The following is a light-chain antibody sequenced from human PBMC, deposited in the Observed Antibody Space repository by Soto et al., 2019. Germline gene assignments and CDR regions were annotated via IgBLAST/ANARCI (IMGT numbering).Light chain of an antibody. V-gene: IGKV1-5*01. CDR1: QSISRW. Sequence: DIQMTQSPSTLSASVRNKITITCRASQSISRWLAWHQQKPGKAPNLLIYDVSSLKSGVPSRFSGSGSGTEFTLSISSLQPDDFATYYCQQYNSYPWTFGQGTKVDIK. CDR3: QQYNSYPWT. J-gene: IGKJ1*01. CDR2: DVS.